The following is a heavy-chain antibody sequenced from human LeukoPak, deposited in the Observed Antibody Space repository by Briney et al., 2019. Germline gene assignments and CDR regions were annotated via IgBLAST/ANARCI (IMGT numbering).Heavy chain of an antibody. V-gene: IGHV4-30-4*01. CDR1: GGSISSGDYY. Sequence: SETLSLTCTVSGGSISSGDYYWSWIRQPPGKGLEWIGYIYYSGSTYYNPSLKSRVTISVDTSKNQFSLKLSSVTAADTAVYYCAREIRDYGGKDYFDYWGQGTLVTVSS. J-gene: IGHJ4*02. D-gene: IGHD4-23*01. CDR2: IYYSGST. CDR3: AREIRDYGGKDYFDY.